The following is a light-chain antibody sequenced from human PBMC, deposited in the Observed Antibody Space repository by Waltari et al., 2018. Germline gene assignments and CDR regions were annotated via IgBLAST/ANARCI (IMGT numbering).Light chain of an antibody. Sequence: EIIMTQSRATLSLPPGERATLSCRASQNVNSNLAWYQQRPGQAPRLLIYGASIRATGIPARFSGSGSGTQFTLTINSLQSEDSAVYFCQQHNDWPPWTFGQGTKVELK. J-gene: IGKJ1*01. CDR3: QQHNDWPPWT. CDR2: GAS. CDR1: QNVNSN. V-gene: IGKV3-15*01.